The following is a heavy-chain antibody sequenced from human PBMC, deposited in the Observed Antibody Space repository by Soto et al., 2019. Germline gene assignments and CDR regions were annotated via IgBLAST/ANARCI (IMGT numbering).Heavy chain of an antibody. V-gene: IGHV2-5*04. CDR1: AFSFTTSGVG. D-gene: IGHD3-3*01. CDR2: IYWDDDK. Sequence: ESGPTLVNPTQTLTLTCTFSAFSFTTSGVGVGWIRQSPGKALEWLALIYWDDDKRYSPSLKSRLTITKDTSKNQVVLVMTNMDPVDTGTYYCVQHAPFYDFWSGYTRTNWFEFWGQGILVTVSS. J-gene: IGHJ5*01. CDR3: VQHAPFYDFWSGYTRTNWFEF.